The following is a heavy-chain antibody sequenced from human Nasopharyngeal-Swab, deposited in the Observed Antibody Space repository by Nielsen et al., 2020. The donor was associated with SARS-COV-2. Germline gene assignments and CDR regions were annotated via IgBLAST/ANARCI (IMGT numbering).Heavy chain of an antibody. D-gene: IGHD2-21*01. Sequence: SQTLSLTCAVYVGSFSGYYWSWIRQPPGKGLGWIGEINHSGSTNYNPSLKRRVTISVDTSKNQFSLKLSSVTAADTAVYYCAREPERVVLVRGGPACYMDVWGKGTTVTISS. CDR2: INHSGST. CDR1: VGSFSGYY. CDR3: AREPERVVLVRGGPACYMDV. J-gene: IGHJ6*03. V-gene: IGHV4-34*01.